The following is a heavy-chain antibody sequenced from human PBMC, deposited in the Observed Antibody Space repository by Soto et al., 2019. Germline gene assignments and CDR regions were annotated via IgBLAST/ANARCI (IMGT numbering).Heavy chain of an antibody. Sequence: GASVKVSCKASGGTFSSYAISWVRQAPGQGLERMGGIIPIFGTANYAQKFQGRVTITADKSTSTAYMELSSLRSEDTAVYYCARDPYYYDSSGYFHYWGQGTLVTVSS. CDR2: IIPIFGTA. CDR3: ARDPYYYDSSGYFHY. CDR1: GGTFSSYA. D-gene: IGHD3-22*01. V-gene: IGHV1-69*06. J-gene: IGHJ4*02.